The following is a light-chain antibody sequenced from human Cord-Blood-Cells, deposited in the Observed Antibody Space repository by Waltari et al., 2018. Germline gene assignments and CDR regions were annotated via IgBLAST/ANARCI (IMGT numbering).Light chain of an antibody. J-gene: IGLJ3*02. V-gene: IGLV2-23*01. CDR3: CSYAGSSTWV. Sequence: HSALTHPASVSGSPGQSITISCTGTSSDVGSYNLVSWYQQHPGKAPKLMVYEDSKRPSGVSKRLSGSKSGNTAYLTISGLQAEDGADYYCCSYAGSSTWVFGGGTKLTIL. CDR2: EDS. CDR1: SSDVGSYNL.